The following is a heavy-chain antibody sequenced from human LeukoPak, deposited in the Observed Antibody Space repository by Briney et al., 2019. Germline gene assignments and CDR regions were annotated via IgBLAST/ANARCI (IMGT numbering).Heavy chain of an antibody. V-gene: IGHV3-33*08. D-gene: IGHD1-1*01. Sequence: GRSLRLSCAASGFTFSSYAMHWVRQAPGKGLEWVAVIWYDGSNKFYADSAKGRFTVSRDNSKNTLYLQMNSLRAEDTAVLYCARQSPLDLYFDYWGQGTLVTVSS. CDR1: GFTFSSYA. J-gene: IGHJ4*02. CDR2: IWYDGSNK. CDR3: ARQSPLDLYFDY.